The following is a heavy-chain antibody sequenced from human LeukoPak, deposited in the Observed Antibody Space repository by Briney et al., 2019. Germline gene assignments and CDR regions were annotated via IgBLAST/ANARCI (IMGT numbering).Heavy chain of an antibody. J-gene: IGHJ4*02. CDR1: GGSTSSGSYY. D-gene: IGHD2-15*01. CDR2: IYTSGST. V-gene: IGHV4-61*02. Sequence: SQTLSLTCTVSGGSTSSGSYYWSWIRQAAGKGLEWIGRIYTSGSTNYNPSLKSRVTISVDTSKNQFSLKLSSVTAADTAVYYCARVEETHCSGGSCYYFDYWGQGTLVTVSS. CDR3: ARVEETHCSGGSCYYFDY.